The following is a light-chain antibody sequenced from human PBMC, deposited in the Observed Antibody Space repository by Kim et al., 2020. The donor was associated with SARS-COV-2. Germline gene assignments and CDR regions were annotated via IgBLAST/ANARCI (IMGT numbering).Light chain of an antibody. J-gene: IGLJ3*02. CDR3: QAWDSSTWV. CDR2: QDS. CDR1: KLGDKY. V-gene: IGLV3-1*01. Sequence: SVSPGQPASITCAGDKLGDKYACLYQQKPGQSPVLVIYQDSKRPSGIPERFSGSNSGNTATLTISGTQAMDEADYYCQAWDSSTWVFGGGTQLTVL.